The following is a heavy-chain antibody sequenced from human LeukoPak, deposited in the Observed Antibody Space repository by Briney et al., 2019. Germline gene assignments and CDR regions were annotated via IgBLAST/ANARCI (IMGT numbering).Heavy chain of an antibody. CDR2: ISGSGGST. D-gene: IGHD3-9*01. Sequence: PGGSLRLSCAASGFTFSSYAMSWVRQAPGKGLEWVSAISGSGGSTYYADSVKGRFTISRDNSKNTLYLQRNSLRAEDTAVYYCANQPYILTGHYSYWGQGTLVTVSS. CDR3: ANQPYILTGHYSY. CDR1: GFTFSSYA. V-gene: IGHV3-23*01. J-gene: IGHJ4*02.